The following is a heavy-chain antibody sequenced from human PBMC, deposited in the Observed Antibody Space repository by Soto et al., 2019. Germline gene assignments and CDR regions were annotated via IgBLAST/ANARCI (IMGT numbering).Heavy chain of an antibody. Sequence: ASVKVSCKASGYTFTGYYIHWVRQAPGQGLEWMGWINPNSGGTNYAQKFQGRVTMTRDTSISTAYMELSRLRSDDTAVYYCARVRYYDSSGYPASDAFDIWGQGTMLTVSS. CDR3: ARVRYYDSSGYPASDAFDI. CDR1: GYTFTGYY. CDR2: INPNSGGT. J-gene: IGHJ3*02. V-gene: IGHV1-2*02. D-gene: IGHD3-22*01.